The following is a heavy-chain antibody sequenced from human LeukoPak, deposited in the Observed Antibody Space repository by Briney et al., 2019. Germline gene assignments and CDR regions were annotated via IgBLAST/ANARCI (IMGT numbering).Heavy chain of an antibody. CDR3: ASTSIDDY. Sequence: GGSLRLSCTTSEFTFSNYWMHWVRQVPGKGLVWVSRIDTDGTTTDYADSVKGRFTISRDNAKNTLYLQMNSLRAEDTAVYYCASTSIDDYWGQGTLVTVSS. CDR1: EFTFSNYW. V-gene: IGHV3-74*01. D-gene: IGHD2-21*01. J-gene: IGHJ4*02. CDR2: IDTDGTTT.